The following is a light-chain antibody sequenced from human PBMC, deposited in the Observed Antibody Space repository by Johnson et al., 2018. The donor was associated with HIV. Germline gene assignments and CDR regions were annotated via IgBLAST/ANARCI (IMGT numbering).Light chain of an antibody. CDR3: GTWDSSLSAYV. CDR2: ENN. Sequence: QSVLTQPPSVSAAPVQKVTISCSGSSSNIGNNYVSWYQQLPGTAPKLLIYENNKRPSGIPDRFSGSKSGTSATLGITGLQTGDEADYYCGTWDSSLSAYVFVTGTKVTVL. CDR1: SSNIGNNY. V-gene: IGLV1-51*02. J-gene: IGLJ1*01.